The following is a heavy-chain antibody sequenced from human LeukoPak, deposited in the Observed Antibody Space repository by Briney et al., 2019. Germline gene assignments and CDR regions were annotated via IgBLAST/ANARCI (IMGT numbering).Heavy chain of an antibody. CDR1: GGSITSYY. CDR2: MYYSGTT. D-gene: IGHD2-21*02. V-gene: IGHV4-59*01. J-gene: IGHJ4*02. CDR3: ARLPMAVTPHVDY. Sequence: LETLSLTCTVSGGSITSYYRSWLRQSPGKGLEWIGFMYYSGTTNYNPSLKSRVTISLGMSKNQFSLKLSSVTAADTAVYYCARLPMAVTPHVDYWGQGTLVTVSS.